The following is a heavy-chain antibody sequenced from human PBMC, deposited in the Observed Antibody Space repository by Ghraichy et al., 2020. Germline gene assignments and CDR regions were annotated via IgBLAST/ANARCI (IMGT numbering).Heavy chain of an antibody. D-gene: IGHD3-3*01. CDR3: ARASIRFLEWFPFDY. J-gene: IGHJ4*02. CDR1: GGSISSYY. CDR2: IYYSGST. V-gene: IGHV4-59*01. Sequence: SETLSLTCTVSGGSISSYYWSWIRQPPGKGLEWIGYIYYSGSTNYNPSLKSRVTISVDTSKNQFSLKLSSVTAADTAVYYCARASIRFLEWFPFDYWGQGTLVTVSS.